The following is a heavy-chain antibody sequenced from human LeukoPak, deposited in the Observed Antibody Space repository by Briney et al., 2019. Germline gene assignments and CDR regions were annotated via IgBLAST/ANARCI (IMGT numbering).Heavy chain of an antibody. Sequence: PGGSLRLSCAASGFTFSSYAMSWVRQAPGKGLEWVSAISGSGGSTYYADSVKGRFTISRDNSKNTLYLQMNSLRAEDTAVYYCAKDWGDGYALGYFDYWGQGTLVTVSS. D-gene: IGHD5-24*01. CDR1: GFTFSSYA. J-gene: IGHJ4*02. CDR3: AKDWGDGYALGYFDY. V-gene: IGHV3-23*01. CDR2: ISGSGGST.